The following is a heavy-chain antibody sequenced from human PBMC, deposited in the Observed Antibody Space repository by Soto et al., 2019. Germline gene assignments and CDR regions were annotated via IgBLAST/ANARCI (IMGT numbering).Heavy chain of an antibody. CDR2: ISSSSSYI. V-gene: IGHV3-21*01. J-gene: IGHJ4*02. Sequence: EVQLVESGGGLVKPGGSLRLSCAASGFTFSSYSINWVRQAPGKGLEWVSSISSSSSYIYYADSVKGRFTISRDNAKNSLYMQMNSLRAEDTAVYYCARGKDYDFWSGYCFDYWGEGTLVTVSS. CDR3: ARGKDYDFWSGYCFDY. CDR1: GFTFSSYS. D-gene: IGHD3-3*01.